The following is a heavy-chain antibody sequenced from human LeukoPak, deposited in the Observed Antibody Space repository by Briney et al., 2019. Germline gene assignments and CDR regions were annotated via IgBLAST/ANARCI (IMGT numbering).Heavy chain of an antibody. CDR3: AKDHTGYCSSTSRYTVPFDY. J-gene: IGHJ4*02. CDR2: ISGSGGST. V-gene: IGHV3-23*01. D-gene: IGHD2-2*02. CDR1: GFTFSSYA. Sequence: GGSLRLSCAASGFTFSSYAMSWVRQAPGKGLEWVSAISGSGGSTYYADSVKGRFTISRDNSKNTLYLQMNSLRAEDTAVYYCAKDHTGYCSSTSRYTVPFDYWGQGTLVTVSS.